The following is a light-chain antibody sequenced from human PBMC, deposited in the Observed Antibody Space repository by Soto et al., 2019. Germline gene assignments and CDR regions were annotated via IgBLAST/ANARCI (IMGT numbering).Light chain of an antibody. CDR1: QTVIRN. V-gene: IGKV3-15*01. Sequence: EIVLTQCAGTLSLSPWERATLSCGASQTVIRNLVWYQQKPGQTPRIFIFVASTRATGIPARFSGSGAGTDFTLTISGLQSEDFAVYYCQQYNNWPLWTFGQGTKVDIK. J-gene: IGKJ1*01. CDR2: VAS. CDR3: QQYNNWPLWT.